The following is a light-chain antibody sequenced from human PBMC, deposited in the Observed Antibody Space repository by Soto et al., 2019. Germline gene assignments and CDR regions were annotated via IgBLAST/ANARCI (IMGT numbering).Light chain of an antibody. Sequence: DIQMTQSPSSLSASVGDRVTITCRASQGITNYLAWYQQKPGKVPKVLIYSASTLQSGVPSRFSGSGSGTDFTLTISRLGPEDFAVYYCQQYGSSPPWTFGQGTKVDIK. CDR1: QGITNY. CDR2: SAS. V-gene: IGKV1-27*01. CDR3: QQYGSSPPWT. J-gene: IGKJ1*01.